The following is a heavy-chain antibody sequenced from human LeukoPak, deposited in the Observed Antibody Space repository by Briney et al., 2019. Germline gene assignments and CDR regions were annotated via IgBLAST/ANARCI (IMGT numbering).Heavy chain of an antibody. J-gene: IGHJ4*02. CDR3: ASETGTTMLRH. CDR1: GGSFSGYY. V-gene: IGHV4-34*01. D-gene: IGHD1-1*01. CDR2: INHTGST. Sequence: SETLSLTCSVYGGSFSGYYWSWIRQTPGKGLEWIGEINHTGSTNYNPSLKSRVTISVDTSKNQFSLKLSSVTAADTAVYYCASETGTTMLRHWGQGTLVTVSS.